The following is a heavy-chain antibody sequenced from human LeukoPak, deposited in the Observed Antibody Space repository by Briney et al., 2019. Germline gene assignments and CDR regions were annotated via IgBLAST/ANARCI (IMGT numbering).Heavy chain of an antibody. J-gene: IGHJ4*02. D-gene: IGHD6-19*01. CDR2: ISSDGNNK. CDR3: ARDKQYYFDY. CDR1: GFTFSNYA. V-gene: IGHV3-30*04. Sequence: TGGSLRLSCAASGFTFSNYAVHWVRQAPGKGLEWVALISSDGNNKYYTDSVKGRFTISRDNSKNMLYLQVYGLRLEDTGVYYCARDKQYYFDYLGQGTLVTVSS.